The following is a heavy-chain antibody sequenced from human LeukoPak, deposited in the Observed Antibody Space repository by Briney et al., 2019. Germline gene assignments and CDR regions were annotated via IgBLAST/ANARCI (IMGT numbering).Heavy chain of an antibody. V-gene: IGHV3-23*01. Sequence: GASLRLSCAASGFTFSSYAMSWVRQAPGKGLEWVAGISGSGGSIYYADSVKGRFTISRDNSKNTLYLQMNSLRAEDTAVYYCAKASYSSWPYYFDYWGQGTLVTVSS. CDR2: ISGSGGSI. CDR3: AKASYSSWPYYFDY. J-gene: IGHJ4*02. D-gene: IGHD6-13*01. CDR1: GFTFSSYA.